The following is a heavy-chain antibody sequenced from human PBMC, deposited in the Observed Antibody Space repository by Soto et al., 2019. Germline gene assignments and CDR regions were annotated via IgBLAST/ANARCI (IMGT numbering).Heavy chain of an antibody. V-gene: IGHV4-31*03. CDR2: IYYSGST. CDR3: AGSVVAAMNWFDP. J-gene: IGHJ5*02. Sequence: PSETLSLTCTVSGGSISSGGHSWSWRRQHPGTGLEWVGYIYYSGSTSYNPSLKSRVTISVDTSKNQFSLKLSSVTAADTAVYYCAGSVVAAMNWFDPWGQGTLVTVSS. CDR1: GGSISSGGHS. D-gene: IGHD2-15*01.